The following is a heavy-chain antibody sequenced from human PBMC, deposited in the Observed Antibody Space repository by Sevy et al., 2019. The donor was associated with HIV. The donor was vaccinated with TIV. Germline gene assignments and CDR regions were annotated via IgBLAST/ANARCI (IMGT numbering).Heavy chain of an antibody. D-gene: IGHD2-15*01. CDR2: INPNSGGT. Sequence: ASVKVSCKASGYTFTGYYMHWVRQAPGQGLEWMGWINPNSGGTNYAQKFQGRVTMTRDTSISTAYMELSRLRSDDTAVYYCARVRYCSGGSCYSSYYYYGMDVWGQGTTVTVSS. V-gene: IGHV1-2*02. J-gene: IGHJ6*02. CDR1: GYTFTGYY. CDR3: ARVRYCSGGSCYSSYYYYGMDV.